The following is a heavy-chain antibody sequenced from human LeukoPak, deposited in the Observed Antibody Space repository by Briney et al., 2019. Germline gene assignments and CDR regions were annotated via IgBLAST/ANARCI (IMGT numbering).Heavy chain of an antibody. CDR2: INHSGST. Sequence: SETLSLTCAVYGGSFSGYYWSWIRQPPGKGLERIGEINHSGSTNYNPSLKSRVTISVDTSKNQFSLKLSSVTAADTAVYYCARVQVGYYDSSGYPRRNGAFDIWGQGTMVTVSS. J-gene: IGHJ3*02. CDR3: ARVQVGYYDSSGYPRRNGAFDI. CDR1: GGSFSGYY. V-gene: IGHV4-34*01. D-gene: IGHD3-22*01.